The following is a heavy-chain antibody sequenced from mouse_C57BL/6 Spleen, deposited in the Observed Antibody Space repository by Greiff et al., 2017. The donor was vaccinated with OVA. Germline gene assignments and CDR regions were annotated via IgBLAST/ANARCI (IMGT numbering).Heavy chain of an antibody. J-gene: IGHJ3*01. Sequence: QVQLQQSGPELVKPGASVKISCKASGYAFSSSWMNWVKQRPGKGLEWIGRIYPGDGDTNYNGKFKGKSTLTADKSSSTAYMQLSSLTSEDSAVYFCARGFNWDVEFAYWGQGTLVTVSA. CDR1: GYAFSSSW. CDR3: ARGFNWDVEFAY. D-gene: IGHD4-1*02. V-gene: IGHV1-82*01. CDR2: IYPGDGDT.